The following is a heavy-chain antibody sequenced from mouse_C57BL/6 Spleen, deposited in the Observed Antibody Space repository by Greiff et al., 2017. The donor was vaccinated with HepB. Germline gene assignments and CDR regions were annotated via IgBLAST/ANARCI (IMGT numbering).Heavy chain of an antibody. CDR1: GYSITSGYD. CDR3: ARGENDYDWFAY. V-gene: IGHV3-1*01. CDR2: ISYSGST. D-gene: IGHD2-4*01. J-gene: IGHJ3*01. Sequence: VQLKESGPGMVKPSQSLSLTCTVTGYSITSGYDWHWIRHFPGNKLEWMGYISYSGSTNYNPSLKSRISITHDTSKNHFFLKLNSVTTEDTATYYCARGENDYDWFAYWGQGTLVTVSA.